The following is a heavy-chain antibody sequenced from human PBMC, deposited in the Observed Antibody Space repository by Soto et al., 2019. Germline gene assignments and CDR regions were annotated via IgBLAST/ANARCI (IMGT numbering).Heavy chain of an antibody. V-gene: IGHV1-69*01. D-gene: IGHD2-2*01. J-gene: IGHJ6*02. CDR1: GGTFSSYA. CDR2: IIPIFGTA. CDR3: ARGLIVVVPAATTDYYYGMDV. Sequence: QVQLVQSGAEVKKPGSSVKVSCKASGGTFSSYAISWVRQAPGQGLEWMGGIIPIFGTANYAQKFQGRVTITAEESTRKAYRELSSLRAEETAVYYCARGLIVVVPAATTDYYYGMDVWGQGTTVTVSS.